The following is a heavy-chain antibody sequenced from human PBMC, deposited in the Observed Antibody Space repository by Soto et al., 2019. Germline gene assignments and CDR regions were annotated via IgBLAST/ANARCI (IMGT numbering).Heavy chain of an antibody. CDR3: ARLGPGGWSKDWFDP. CDR2: IYYSGST. Sequence: QVQLQESGPGLVKPSETLSLTCTVSGGSISSYYWSWIRRPPGKGLEWIGYIYYSGSTNYNPSLKRLVTLPXXXSXXQFSLTLSSGTAADTAVYYCARLGPGGWSKDWFDPWGQGTLVTVSS. V-gene: IGHV4-59*08. D-gene: IGHD3-10*01. J-gene: IGHJ5*02. CDR1: GGSISSYY.